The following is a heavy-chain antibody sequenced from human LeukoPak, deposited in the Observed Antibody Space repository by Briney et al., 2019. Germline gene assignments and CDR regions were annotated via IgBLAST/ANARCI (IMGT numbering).Heavy chain of an antibody. D-gene: IGHD1-26*01. CDR1: GFTFSSYW. CDR3: ARREWLRHERTGYYAFDA. CDR2: MNQDGSEK. V-gene: IGHV3-7*01. Sequence: PGGSLRLSCAASGFTFSSYWMTWVRQAPRKGLEWVANMNQDGSEKYYVDSVKGRFTISRDNAKNSLYLQMNSLRAEDTALYYCARREWLRHERTGYYAFDAWGQGTLVTVSS. J-gene: IGHJ5*02.